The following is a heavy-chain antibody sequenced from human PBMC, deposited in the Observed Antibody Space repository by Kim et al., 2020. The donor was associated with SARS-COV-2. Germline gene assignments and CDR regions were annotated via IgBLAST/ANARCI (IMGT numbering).Heavy chain of an antibody. V-gene: IGHV3-7*01. CDR2: IKQDGSEK. J-gene: IGHJ3*02. CDR1: GFTFSSYW. Sequence: GGSLRLSCAASGFTFSSYWMSWVRQAPGKGLEWVANIKQDGSEKYYVDSVKGRLTISRDNAKNSLYLQMNSLRAEDTAVYYCARDYPRQWTKDYYDRPDAFDIWGQGTMVAVSS. CDR3: ARDYPRQWTKDYYDRPDAFDI. D-gene: IGHD3-22*01.